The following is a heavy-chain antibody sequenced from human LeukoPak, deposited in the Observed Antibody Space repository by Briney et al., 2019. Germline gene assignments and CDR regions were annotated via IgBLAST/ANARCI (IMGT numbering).Heavy chain of an antibody. CDR3: VKGNWGDY. J-gene: IGHJ4*02. CDR2: INPDGTVP. Sequence: GGSLRLSCAASGFTFTSFAMTWVRQAPGKGLEWVANINPDGTVPSYVDSVKGRFTISRDNANNSLYLQLNSLRPEDTALYYCVKGNWGDYWGQGALVTVSS. CDR1: GFTFTSFA. V-gene: IGHV3-7*01. D-gene: IGHD7-27*01.